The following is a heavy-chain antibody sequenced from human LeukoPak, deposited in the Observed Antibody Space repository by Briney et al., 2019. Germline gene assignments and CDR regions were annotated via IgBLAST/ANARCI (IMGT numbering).Heavy chain of an antibody. CDR1: GFTFSSYA. D-gene: IGHD3-9*01. CDR2: ISGSGGST. J-gene: IGHJ4*02. CDR3: ARDRDWLISD. Sequence: GGSLRLSCAASGFTFSSYAMSWVRQAPGKGLEWVSAISGSGGSTYYADSVKGRFTISRDNAKNTLYLQMNSLRDEDTAVYYCARDRDWLISDWGQGTLVTVSS. V-gene: IGHV3-23*01.